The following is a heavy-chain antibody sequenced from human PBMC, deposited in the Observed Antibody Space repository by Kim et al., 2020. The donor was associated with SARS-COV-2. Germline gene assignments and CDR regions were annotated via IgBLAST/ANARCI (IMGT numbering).Heavy chain of an antibody. CDR2: IGYDGSLK. CDR3: ARRGPGRDTAIGYYFDY. D-gene: IGHD5-18*01. V-gene: IGHV3-30*04. J-gene: IGHJ4*01. Sequence: GGSLRLSCAASGFPFSQYAIHWVRQAPGQGLEWVALIGYDGSLKEFADSVRGRFTISRVNSKNTVYLQMTSLTTEDTAIYYCARRGPGRDTAIGYYFDY. CDR1: GFPFSQYA.